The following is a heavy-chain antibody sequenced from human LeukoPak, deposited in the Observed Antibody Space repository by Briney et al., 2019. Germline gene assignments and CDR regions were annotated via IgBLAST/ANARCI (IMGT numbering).Heavy chain of an antibody. CDR2: IYYSGST. CDR3: ARLYYYDSSGNSPYFDY. V-gene: IGHV4-59*01. Sequence: SETLSLTCTISGGPISSYYWSWIRQPPGKGLEWIGYIYYSGSTNYNPSLKSRVTISVDTSKNQFSLKLSSVTAADPAVYYCARLYYYDSSGNSPYFDYWGQGTLVTVSS. D-gene: IGHD3-22*01. CDR1: GGPISSYY. J-gene: IGHJ4*02.